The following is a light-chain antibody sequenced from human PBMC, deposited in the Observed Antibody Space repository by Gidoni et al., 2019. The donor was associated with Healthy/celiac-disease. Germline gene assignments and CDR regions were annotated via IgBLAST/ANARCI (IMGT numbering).Light chain of an antibody. CDR2: KDS. V-gene: IGLV3-25*02. CDR3: QSANSSGTYV. J-gene: IGLJ1*01. Sequence: SYELPQPPSVSVSPGQTARITCSGDALPQQYAYWYQQKPGQAPVLVIYKDSERPSGIPGRFSGSSSGTTVTLTISGVQAEDEADYYCQSANSSGTYVFGTGTKVTVL. CDR1: ALPQQY.